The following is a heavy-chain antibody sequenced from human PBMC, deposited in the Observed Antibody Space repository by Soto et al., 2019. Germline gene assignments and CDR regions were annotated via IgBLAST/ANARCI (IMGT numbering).Heavy chain of an antibody. CDR1: GYSFAGYW. J-gene: IGHJ4*02. CDR2: IDPSDSQT. V-gene: IGHV5-10-1*01. CDR3: ARQIYDSDTGPNFQYYFDS. D-gene: IGHD3-22*01. Sequence: GETMKISCKGSGYSFAGYWITWVRQKPGKGLEWMGRIDPSDSQTYYSPSFRGHVTISVTKSITTVFLQWSSLRASDTAMYYCARQIYDSDTGPNFQYYFDSWGQGTPVTVSS.